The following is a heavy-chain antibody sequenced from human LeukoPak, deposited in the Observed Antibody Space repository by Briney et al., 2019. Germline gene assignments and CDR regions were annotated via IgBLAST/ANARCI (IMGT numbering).Heavy chain of an antibody. D-gene: IGHD3-22*01. Sequence: ASVKVSCKASGYTFTNYDMHWVRPAPGQGLEWMGIINPSGGSTSYAQKFRGRVTMTRDTSTSTVYMELSSLRSEDTAVYYCAKTSGHHDTSGYYYWGQGTLVTVSS. CDR3: AKTSGHHDTSGYYY. CDR1: GYTFTNYD. V-gene: IGHV1-46*01. J-gene: IGHJ4*02. CDR2: INPSGGST.